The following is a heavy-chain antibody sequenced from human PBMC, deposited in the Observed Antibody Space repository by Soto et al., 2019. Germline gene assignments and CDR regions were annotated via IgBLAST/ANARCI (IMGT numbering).Heavy chain of an antibody. D-gene: IGHD2-2*01. CDR1: GGSIKSGGYY. CDR3: ARAADCSSTSCYYTPSYYYYYYMDV. V-gene: IGHV4-31*03. J-gene: IGHJ6*03. Sequence: SDTLELTCTVCGGSIKSGGYYWSWISQHPGKGLEWIGYIYYSGSTYYNPSLKSRVTISVDTSKNQFSLKLSSVTAADTAVYYCARAADCSSTSCYYTPSYYYYYYMDVWGKGTTVTVSS. CDR2: IYYSGST.